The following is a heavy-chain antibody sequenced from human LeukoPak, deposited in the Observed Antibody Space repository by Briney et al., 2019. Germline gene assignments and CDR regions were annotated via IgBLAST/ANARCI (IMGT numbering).Heavy chain of an antibody. Sequence: SETLSLTCTVSGDSISGSYWSWIRQPPGKGLEWIGSIYYSGSTNYNPSLKSRVTISVDTSKNQFSLKLSSVTAADTAFYYCARDRSRDYYFDYWGQGTLVTVSS. CDR2: IYYSGST. J-gene: IGHJ4*02. CDR1: GDSISGSY. V-gene: IGHV4-59*01. CDR3: ARDRSRDYYFDY.